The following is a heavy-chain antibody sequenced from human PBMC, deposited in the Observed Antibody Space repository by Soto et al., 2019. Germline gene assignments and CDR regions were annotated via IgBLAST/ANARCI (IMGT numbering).Heavy chain of an antibody. CDR3: ARPYCSSNSCHNWFDS. V-gene: IGHV1-2*02. D-gene: IGHD2-2*01. Sequence: QVQLVQSGAEVKKPGASVKVSCKASGYIFTGYYINWVRQAPGQGLEWMGWINPNSGDTSYLQKFQGRVSMTTDTSINTAYMELSRVRSEDTAVYYCARPYCSSNSCHNWFDSWGQGTLVTVSS. J-gene: IGHJ5*01. CDR2: INPNSGDT. CDR1: GYIFTGYY.